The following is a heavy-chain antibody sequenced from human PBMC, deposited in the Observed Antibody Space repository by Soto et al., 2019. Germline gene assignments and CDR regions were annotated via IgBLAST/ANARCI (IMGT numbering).Heavy chain of an antibody. CDR1: GYSLTSGYY. J-gene: IGHJ4*02. Sequence: PSETLSLTCAVSGYSLTSGYYCGWIRQPPGKGLEWIGSIYHSGDTYYNPSLKSRVTISVDTSKNHFSLKLTSVTAADTAVYYCARARIVVAGTIVDYWGQGTLVTVFS. D-gene: IGHD6-19*01. CDR2: IYHSGDT. CDR3: ARARIVVAGTIVDY. V-gene: IGHV4-38-2*01.